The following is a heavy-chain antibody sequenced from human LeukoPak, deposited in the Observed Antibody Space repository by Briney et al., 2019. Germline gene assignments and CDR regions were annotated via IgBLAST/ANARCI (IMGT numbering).Heavy chain of an antibody. Sequence: ASVKVSCKTSGYTFTNHDINWVRQAAGQGLEWMGWMNPNSGNTGYARKFQGRVTFTRDNSISTAYMEVSSLRSDDTAVYYCARRHSSSWLFDYWGQGTLVTVSS. CDR1: GYTFTNHD. D-gene: IGHD6-13*01. V-gene: IGHV1-8*01. J-gene: IGHJ4*02. CDR3: ARRHSSSWLFDY. CDR2: MNPNSGNT.